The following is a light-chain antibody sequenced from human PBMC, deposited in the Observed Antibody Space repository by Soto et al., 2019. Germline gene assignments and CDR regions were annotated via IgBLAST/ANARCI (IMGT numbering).Light chain of an antibody. J-gene: IGKJ2*01. CDR3: QQRRNWPYT. CDR1: QRVSIY. CDR2: DAS. Sequence: EIVLTQAQATLSLSPGERATLSCRVSQRVSIYLAGYQQKPGQAPRLLLYDASNRAPGIPARFSGSGSGTDFTLTSSSLEPEDCAVYFCQQRRNWPYTLGQGTKLEI. V-gene: IGKV3-11*01.